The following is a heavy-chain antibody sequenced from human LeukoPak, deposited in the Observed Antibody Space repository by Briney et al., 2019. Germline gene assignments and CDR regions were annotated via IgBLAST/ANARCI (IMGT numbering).Heavy chain of an antibody. CDR2: IYYSGST. J-gene: IGHJ4*02. Sequence: PSETLSLTCTVSGGSISSSSYYWDWIRQPPGKGLEWIGSIYYSGSTNYNPSLKSRVTISVDTSKNQFSLKLSSVTAADTAVYYCARLDTAMEIFDYWGQGTLVTVSS. V-gene: IGHV4-39*01. CDR3: ARLDTAMEIFDY. CDR1: GGSISSSSYY. D-gene: IGHD5-18*01.